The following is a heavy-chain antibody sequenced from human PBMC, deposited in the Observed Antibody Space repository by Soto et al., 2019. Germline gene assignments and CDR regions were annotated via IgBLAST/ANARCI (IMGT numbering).Heavy chain of an antibody. CDR1: GFTFDDYA. D-gene: IGHD6-13*01. Sequence: EVQLVESGGGLVQPGRSQRLSCAASGFTFDDYAMHWVRQAPGKGLEWVSGISWNSGSIGYADSVKGRFTISRDNAKNSLYLQMNSLTVEDTALYYCAKAGAGTGISTWYYFDYWGQGTLVTVSS. J-gene: IGHJ4*02. V-gene: IGHV3-9*01. CDR2: ISWNSGSI. CDR3: AKAGAGTGISTWYYFDY.